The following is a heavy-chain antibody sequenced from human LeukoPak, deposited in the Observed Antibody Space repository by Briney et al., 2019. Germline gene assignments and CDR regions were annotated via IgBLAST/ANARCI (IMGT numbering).Heavy chain of an antibody. V-gene: IGHV3-74*01. CDR3: ARDYYGLGSYCYFDL. J-gene: IGHJ2*01. CDR2: TNSDGSST. CDR1: GFTFSTYW. Sequence: GGSLRLSCAASGFTFSTYWMHWVRQAPGKGLVWVSRTNSDGSSTSYADSVKGRFTISRDNAKNSLYLQMNSLRAEDTAVYYCARDYYGLGSYCYFDLWGRGTLVTVSS. D-gene: IGHD3-10*01.